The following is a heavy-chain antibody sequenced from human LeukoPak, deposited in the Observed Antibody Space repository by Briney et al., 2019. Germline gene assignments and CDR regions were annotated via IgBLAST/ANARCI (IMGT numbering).Heavy chain of an antibody. CDR2: IYYSGTT. J-gene: IGHJ2*01. CDR1: GGSISSSSYF. CDR3: ARAPNPYSSGWY. V-gene: IGHV4-39*07. D-gene: IGHD6-19*01. Sequence: PSETLSLTCTVSGGSISSSSYFWGWVRQPPGKGLEWIGSIYYSGTTYSNPSLNSRVTISIDTSKNQFSLRLNSVTAADTAVYYCARAPNPYSSGWY.